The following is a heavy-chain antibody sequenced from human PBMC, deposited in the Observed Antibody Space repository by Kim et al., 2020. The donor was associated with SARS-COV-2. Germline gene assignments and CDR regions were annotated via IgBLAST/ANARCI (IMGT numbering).Heavy chain of an antibody. CDR1: GFTFSTYS. D-gene: IGHD5-18*01. J-gene: IGHJ4*02. CDR3: ARGPRGYSYGPGDY. Sequence: GGSLILSCAASGFTFSTYSMNWVLQAPGKGLEWVSSISSSSNYIYYADSVKGRFTISRDNAKNSLSLQMNSLRAEDTAVYYCARGPRGYSYGPGDYWGQGTLVTVSS. CDR2: ISSSSNYI. V-gene: IGHV3-21*01.